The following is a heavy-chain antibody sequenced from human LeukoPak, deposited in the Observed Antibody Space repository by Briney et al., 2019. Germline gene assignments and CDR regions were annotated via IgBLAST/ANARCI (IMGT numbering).Heavy chain of an antibody. Sequence: GGSLRLSCAASGITFSSYGMSWVRQAPGKGLEGVSSISSTGGTTYYADSVKGRFTIYRDNSKNTLYLQMNSLRAEDTAVYYCATETSSTYYYGSGSNRWGQGTLVTVSS. V-gene: IGHV3-23*01. J-gene: IGHJ4*02. CDR3: ATETSSTYYYGSGSNR. CDR1: GITFSSYG. D-gene: IGHD3-10*01. CDR2: ISSTGGTT.